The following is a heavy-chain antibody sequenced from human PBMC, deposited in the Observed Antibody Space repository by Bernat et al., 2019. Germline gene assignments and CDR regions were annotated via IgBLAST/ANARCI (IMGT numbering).Heavy chain of an antibody. Sequence: QVQLQQSGPGLVKPSQTLSLTCAIPGDTVSRSGSAWNWIRQSPSRGLEWLGRTYYRSKWYNDYVGSVKSRIIINPDTSRNQFSLQLNSVTPEDTAVYYCASGRYSAFDIWGQGTMVTVSS. CDR3: ASGRYSAFDI. D-gene: IGHD3-9*01. CDR1: GDTVSRSGSA. CDR2: TYYRSKWYN. V-gene: IGHV6-1*01. J-gene: IGHJ3*02.